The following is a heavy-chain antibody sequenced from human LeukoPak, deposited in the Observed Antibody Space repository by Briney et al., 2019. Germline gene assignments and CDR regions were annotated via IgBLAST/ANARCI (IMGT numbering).Heavy chain of an antibody. V-gene: IGHV3-23*01. J-gene: IGHJ4*02. CDR3: AKGPSSDYFDY. CDR1: GFTFSNYA. CDR2: ISGSGGST. Sequence: PGGSLRLSCAASGFTFSNYAMSWVRQAPGKGLEWVSAISGSGGSTWYADSMKGRFTISRDNSKNTLYLQMNSVRAEDTAVHYCAKGPSSDYFDYWGQGTLVTVSS.